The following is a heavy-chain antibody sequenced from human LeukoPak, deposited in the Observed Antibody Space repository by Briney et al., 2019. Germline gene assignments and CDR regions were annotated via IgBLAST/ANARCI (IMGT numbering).Heavy chain of an antibody. CDR1: GFTFSSYE. CDR3: ASPGTCGGDCPPYRYFDL. D-gene: IGHD2-21*02. V-gene: IGHV3-48*03. Sequence: GGSLRLSCAASGFTFSSYEMNWVRQAPGKGLEWVSYISSSGSTIYYADSVKGRFTISRDNAKNSLYLQMNSLRAEDTAVYYCASPGTCGGDCPPYRYFDLWGRGTLVTVSS. J-gene: IGHJ2*01. CDR2: ISSSGSTI.